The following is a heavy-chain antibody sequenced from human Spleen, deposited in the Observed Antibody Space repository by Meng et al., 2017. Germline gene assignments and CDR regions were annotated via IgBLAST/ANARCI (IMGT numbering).Heavy chain of an antibody. Sequence: GESLKISCVASGFTFGSYAMSWVRQAPGKGLEWVSGIGGSGDSTYYADSVKGRFTISRDNSRDTLYLQMNSLRADDTAVYYCARDRVRGAVYQFDSWGQGTLVTVSS. CDR2: IGGSGDST. CDR1: GFTFGSYA. V-gene: IGHV3-23*01. D-gene: IGHD2-2*01. J-gene: IGHJ4*02. CDR3: ARDRVRGAVYQFDS.